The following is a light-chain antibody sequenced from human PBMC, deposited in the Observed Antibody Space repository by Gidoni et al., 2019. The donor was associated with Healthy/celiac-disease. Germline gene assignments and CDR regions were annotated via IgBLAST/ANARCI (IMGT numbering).Light chain of an antibody. V-gene: IGKV4-1*01. CDR1: QSVLYSSNNKNY. Sequence: DIVTTQSPDSLAVSLGERATINCKSSQSVLYSSNNKNYLAWYQQKPGQPPKLLIYWASTRESGVPDRFSGSGSGTDFTLTISSLQAEDVAVYYCQQYYSTPPTFXGXTKVEIK. J-gene: IGKJ4*01. CDR3: QQYYSTPPT. CDR2: WAS.